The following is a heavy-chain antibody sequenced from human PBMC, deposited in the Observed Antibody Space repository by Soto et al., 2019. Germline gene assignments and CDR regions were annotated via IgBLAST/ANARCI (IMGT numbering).Heavy chain of an antibody. CDR2: ISDSSSYT. J-gene: IGHJ3*02. D-gene: IGHD2-21*01. V-gene: IGHV3-11*06. CDR3: ARNIGGARGFDI. Sequence: QVQLVESGGGLVKPGGSLRLSCAASGFTFSESYMSWIRQAPGRGLECVSYISDSSSYTIYADSVKGRFTISRDNAKNSLYLQMRSLRAEDTAVYYCARNIGGARGFDIWGQGTMVTVSS. CDR1: GFTFSESY.